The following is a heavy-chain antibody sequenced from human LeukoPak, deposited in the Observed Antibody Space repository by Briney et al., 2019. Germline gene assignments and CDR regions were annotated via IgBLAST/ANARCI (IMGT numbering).Heavy chain of an antibody. CDR3: ARDRAPRRLGDCPDY. J-gene: IGHJ4*02. Sequence: GGSPRLSCAASGFTFSSYGMHWVRQAPGKGLEWVAVIWYDGSNKYYADSVKGRFTISRDNSKNTLYLQMNSLRAEDTAVYYCARDRAPRRLGDCPDYWGQGTLVTVSS. V-gene: IGHV3-33*01. CDR1: GFTFSSYG. D-gene: IGHD2-21*02. CDR2: IWYDGSNK.